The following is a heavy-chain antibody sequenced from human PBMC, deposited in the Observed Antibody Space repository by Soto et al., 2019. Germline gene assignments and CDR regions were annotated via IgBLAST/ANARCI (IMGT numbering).Heavy chain of an antibody. V-gene: IGHV2-5*02. Sequence: QITLKESGPTLVKPTQTLTLTCTVSGFSLTTSGVGVGWIRQPPGKAPEWLALIYWDGIERYSPSLRSRLTITMDTSKYQVVLTMTTMDPVDTATYYCAHSPCSGGTCYLFDHWGQGTPVIVSS. CDR3: AHSPCSGGTCYLFDH. D-gene: IGHD2-15*01. CDR1: GFSLTTSGVG. CDR2: IYWDGIE. J-gene: IGHJ4*02.